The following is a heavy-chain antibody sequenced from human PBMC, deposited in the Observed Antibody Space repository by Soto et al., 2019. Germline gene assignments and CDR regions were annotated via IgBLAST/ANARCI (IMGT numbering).Heavy chain of an antibody. V-gene: IGHV1-69*05. Sequence: QVQLVQSGAEVKKPGSSVKVSCKASGGTFSSYAISWVRQAPGQGLEWMGGIIPIFGTANYAQKFQGRVTITPDESTRQAYMELSSLRCEDAAVYYCARGDIVLITAGGGCGMDVWGQGTTVTVSS. D-gene: IGHD2-2*01. CDR3: ARGDIVLITAGGGCGMDV. CDR2: IIPIFGTA. J-gene: IGHJ6*02. CDR1: GGTFSSYA.